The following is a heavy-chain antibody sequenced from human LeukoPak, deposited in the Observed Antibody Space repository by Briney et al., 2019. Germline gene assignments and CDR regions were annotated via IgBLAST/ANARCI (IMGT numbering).Heavy chain of an antibody. CDR3: AREIAVAGNFWFDP. Sequence: GASVKVSCKASGGTFSSYAISWVRQAPGQGLEWMGGIIPIFGTANYAQKFQGRVTITADESTSTAYMELSSLRSEDTAVYYCAREIAVAGNFWFDPWGQGTLVTVSS. J-gene: IGHJ5*02. CDR1: GGTFSSYA. CDR2: IIPIFGTA. D-gene: IGHD6-19*01. V-gene: IGHV1-69*13.